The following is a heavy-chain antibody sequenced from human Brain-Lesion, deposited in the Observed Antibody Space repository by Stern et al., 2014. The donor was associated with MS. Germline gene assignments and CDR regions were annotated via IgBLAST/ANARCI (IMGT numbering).Heavy chain of an antibody. D-gene: IGHD2-2*01. CDR3: ARGRVVPGFQYYATDV. CDR2: IFNSGST. Sequence: DQLVESGPGLVKPSQTLSLSCTVSGGSISSGGYYWSWIRQPAGKGLEWIGRIFNSGSTSYNTSLKSRVTISIDTSKNQFSLRLNPMTAADTAVYYCARGRVVPGFQYYATDVWGQGTTVIVSS. J-gene: IGHJ6*02. V-gene: IGHV4-61*02. CDR1: GGSISSGGYY.